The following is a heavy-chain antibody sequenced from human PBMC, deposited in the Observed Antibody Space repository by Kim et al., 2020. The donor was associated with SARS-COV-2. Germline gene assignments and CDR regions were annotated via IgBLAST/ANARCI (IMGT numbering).Heavy chain of an antibody. CDR3: ARVVTLVRGVKSFDY. J-gene: IGHJ4*02. Sequence: ADSVKGRFTVPRDNSKSTLYLQMNSLRVEDTGVYYCARVVTLVRGVKSFDYWGQGTRVTVSS. V-gene: IGHV3-23*01. D-gene: IGHD3-10*01.